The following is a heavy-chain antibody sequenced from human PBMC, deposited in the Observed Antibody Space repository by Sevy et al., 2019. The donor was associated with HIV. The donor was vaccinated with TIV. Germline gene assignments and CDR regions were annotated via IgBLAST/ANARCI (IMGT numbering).Heavy chain of an antibody. CDR3: ARAGWSTGQYYFDY. V-gene: IGHV4-59*13. CDR2: IYYTGRT. CDR1: GASISSYY. Sequence: SETLSLTCTVSGASISSYYWSWFRQPPGKGLEWIGYIYYTGRTNYNPSFKSRVTMSVDTSKTQFSLKLSSVTAADTAVYYCARAGWSTGQYYFDYWGQGTLVTVSS. J-gene: IGHJ4*02. D-gene: IGHD2-8*02.